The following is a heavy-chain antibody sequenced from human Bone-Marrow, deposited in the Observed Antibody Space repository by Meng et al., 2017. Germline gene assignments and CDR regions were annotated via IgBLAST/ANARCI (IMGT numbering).Heavy chain of an antibody. J-gene: IGHJ3*02. CDR3: ARVYIAVYDAFDI. CDR2: ISSSSSYI. V-gene: IGHV3-21*01. D-gene: IGHD6-19*01. CDR1: GFTFSSYS. Sequence: GESLKISCAASGFTFSSYSMNWVRQAPGKGLEWVSSISSSSSYIYYADSVKGRFTISRDNAKNSLYLQMNSLRAEDTAVYYCARVYIAVYDAFDIWGQGTMVTVSS.